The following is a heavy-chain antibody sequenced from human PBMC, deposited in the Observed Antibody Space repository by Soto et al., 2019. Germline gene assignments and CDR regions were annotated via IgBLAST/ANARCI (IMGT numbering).Heavy chain of an antibody. D-gene: IGHD1-1*01. CDR1: GFTVTSSY. CDR2: IYSDGTT. Sequence: EVQLVESGGGLVQWGGSLRLSCAASGFTVTSSYMSWVRQAPGKGLEWVSIIYSDGTTYYTDSVKGRFTISRDNSKNTLWLQMNSQRAEDTGVYYCARVQVTPGTTWKVFDYWGQGTLVTVSS. CDR3: ARVQVTPGTTWKVFDY. J-gene: IGHJ4*02. V-gene: IGHV3-66*01.